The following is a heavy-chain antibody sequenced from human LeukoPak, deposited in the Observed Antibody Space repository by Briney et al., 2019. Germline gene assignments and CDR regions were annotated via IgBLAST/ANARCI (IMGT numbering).Heavy chain of an antibody. D-gene: IGHD3-10*01. V-gene: IGHV6-1*01. CDR1: GDSVSSNSAA. J-gene: IGHJ5*02. CDR2: TYYRSKWYN. CDR3: ARARYYGSGSSYNWFDP. Sequence: SQTLSLTCVISGDSVSSNSAAWNWIRQSPSRGLEWLGRTYYRSKWYNDYAVSVKSRITINPDTSKNQFSLQLNSVTPEDTAVYYCARARYYGSGSSYNWFDPWGQGTLVTVSS.